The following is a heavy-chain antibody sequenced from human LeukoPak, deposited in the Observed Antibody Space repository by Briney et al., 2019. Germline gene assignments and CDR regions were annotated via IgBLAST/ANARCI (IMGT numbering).Heavy chain of an antibody. CDR3: ASEDYDILTGYPYFDY. D-gene: IGHD3-9*01. J-gene: IGHJ4*02. V-gene: IGHV1-69*06. Sequence: GASVKVSCKASGGTFSSYAISWVRQAPGQGLEWMGGIIPIFGTANYAQKFQGRVAITADKSTSTAYMELSSLRSEDTAVYYCASEDYDILTGYPYFDYWGQGTLVTVSS. CDR1: GGTFSSYA. CDR2: IIPIFGTA.